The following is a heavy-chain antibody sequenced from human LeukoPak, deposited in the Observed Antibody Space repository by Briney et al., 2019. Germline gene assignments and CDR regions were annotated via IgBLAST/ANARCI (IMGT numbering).Heavy chain of an antibody. CDR1: GGSISSSSYY. CDR3: ARVRDSGSYYVDYYYYMDV. CDR2: IYYSGST. J-gene: IGHJ6*03. V-gene: IGHV4-39*07. Sequence: SETLSLTCTVSGGSISSSSYYWGWIRQPPGKGLEWIGSIYYSGSTYYNPSLKSRVTISVDTSKNQFSLKMSSATAADTAVYYCARVRDSGSYYVDYYYYMDVWGKGTTVTISS. D-gene: IGHD1-26*01.